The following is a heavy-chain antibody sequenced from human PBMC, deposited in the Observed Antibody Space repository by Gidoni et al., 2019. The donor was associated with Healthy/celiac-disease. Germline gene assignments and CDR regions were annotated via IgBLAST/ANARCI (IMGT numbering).Heavy chain of an antibody. J-gene: IGHJ4*02. D-gene: IGHD3-9*01. V-gene: IGHV3-48*02. Sequence: EVQLVESGGGLVQPGGSLRLSCAASGFTFSSYSMHWVRQAPGKGLDWVSYISSSSSTIYYADSVKGRFTISRDNAKNSLYLQMNSLRDEDTAVYYCARDPYSALYDILTGYYFDYWGQGTLVTVSS. CDR3: ARDPYSALYDILTGYYFDY. CDR2: ISSSSSTI. CDR1: GFTFSSYS.